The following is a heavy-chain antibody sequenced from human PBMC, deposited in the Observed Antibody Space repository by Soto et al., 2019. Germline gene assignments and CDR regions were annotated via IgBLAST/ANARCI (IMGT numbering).Heavy chain of an antibody. CDR3: ARVFDFWSGLPSDY. CDR1: GYTFTAYY. V-gene: IGHV1-2*07. Sequence: ASVKVSCKASGYTFTAYYIYWVRQAPGQGLEWMGWINPDSGGTEYTHKFQGRVTMTRDTSISTAYMELSSLRSDDTAVYYCARVFDFWSGLPSDYCGKGTLVTVSA. J-gene: IGHJ4*02. CDR2: INPDSGGT. D-gene: IGHD3-3*01.